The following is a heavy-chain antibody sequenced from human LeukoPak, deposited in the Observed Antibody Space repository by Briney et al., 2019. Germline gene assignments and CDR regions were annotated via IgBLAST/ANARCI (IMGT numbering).Heavy chain of an antibody. CDR3: ARIGYSSSSMDY. J-gene: IGHJ4*02. CDR2: INQDGSVK. V-gene: IGHV3-7*01. CDR1: GFTFSNYW. Sequence: PGGSLRLSCAASGFTFSNYWMSWVRQAPGKGLEWVANINQDGSVKYYVYSVKGRFTISRDNAKNSLYVQMNSLRVEDTAVYYCARIGYSSSSMDYWGQGTLVTVSS. D-gene: IGHD6-6*01.